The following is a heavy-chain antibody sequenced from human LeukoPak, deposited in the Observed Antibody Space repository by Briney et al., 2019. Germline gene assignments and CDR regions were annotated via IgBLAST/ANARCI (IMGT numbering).Heavy chain of an antibody. CDR3: ARGGGVDILTGFQY. CDR1: GGTFCSYA. V-gene: IGHV1-69*13. Sequence: ASVKVSCKASGGTFCSYAISWVRQAPGQELEWMGGIIPIFGTANYAQKFQGRVTITADQSTSTAYMELSSLRSEDTAVYYCARGGGVDILTGFQYWGQGTLVTVSS. J-gene: IGHJ4*02. CDR2: IIPIFGTA. D-gene: IGHD3-9*01.